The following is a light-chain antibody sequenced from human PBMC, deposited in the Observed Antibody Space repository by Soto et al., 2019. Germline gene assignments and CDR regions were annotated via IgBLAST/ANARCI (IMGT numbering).Light chain of an antibody. CDR3: QSYDSSLSVSGV. Sequence: QAVVTQPPSVSGAPGPRVTISCTGSSSNIGAGYDVHWYQQLPETAPKLLIYGNSNRPSGVPDRFSGSKSGTSASLAITGLQAEDEADYYCQSYDSSLSVSGVFGGGTKLTVL. CDR1: SSNIGAGYD. CDR2: GNS. J-gene: IGLJ3*02. V-gene: IGLV1-40*01.